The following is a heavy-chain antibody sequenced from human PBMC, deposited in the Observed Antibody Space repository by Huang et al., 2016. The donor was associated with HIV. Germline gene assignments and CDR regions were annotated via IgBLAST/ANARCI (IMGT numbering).Heavy chain of an antibody. CDR3: ARVESRRYYDSSGYYY. Sequence: QVQLVQSGAEVKKPGSSVKVSCKASGGTFSSYAISWVRQAPGQGLEGMGGIIPILGTANYAKKFQGRGTITADEATSTAYMELSSLRSEDTAVYYCARVESRRYYDSSGYYYWGQGTLVTVSS. V-gene: IGHV1-69*01. D-gene: IGHD3-22*01. CDR2: IIPILGTA. CDR1: GGTFSSYA. J-gene: IGHJ4*02.